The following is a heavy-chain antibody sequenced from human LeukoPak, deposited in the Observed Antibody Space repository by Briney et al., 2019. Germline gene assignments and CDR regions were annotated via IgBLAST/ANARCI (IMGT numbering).Heavy chain of an antibody. D-gene: IGHD3-9*01. CDR3: ARDPRDWLSLPDY. V-gene: IGHV4-39*02. J-gene: IGHJ4*02. CDR1: GGSISSSSYY. Sequence: SETLSLTCTVSGGSISSSSYYWGWIRQPPGRGLEWIGSIYYSGSTYYNPSLKSRVTISVDTSKNQFSLKPSSVTAADTAVYICARDPRDWLSLPDYWGQGTLVTVSS. CDR2: IYYSGST.